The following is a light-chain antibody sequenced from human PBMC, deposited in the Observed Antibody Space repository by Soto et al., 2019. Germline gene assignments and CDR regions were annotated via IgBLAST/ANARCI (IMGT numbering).Light chain of an antibody. CDR3: SSYVGSNNYV. CDR2: KVS. V-gene: IGLV2-8*01. CDR1: SSDVGFYNY. Sequence: QSALTQPPSASGSPGQSVTISCTGTSSDVGFYNYVSWYQQHPGKAPKLMIYKVSKRPSGVPDRFFGSKSGNTASLTVSGLQREDEADYYCSSYVGSNNYVFGTGTKVTVL. J-gene: IGLJ1*01.